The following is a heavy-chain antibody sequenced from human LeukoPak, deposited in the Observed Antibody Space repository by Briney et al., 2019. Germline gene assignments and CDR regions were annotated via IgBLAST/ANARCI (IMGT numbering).Heavy chain of an antibody. CDR2: INPNSGGT. Sequence: GASVKVSCKASGYTFTGYYMHWVRQAPGQGLEWMGWINPNSGGTNYAQKFQGRVTMTRDTSISTAYMELSRLRSDDTAVYYCARDGDSCGYYALFKDAFDIGGQGTMVTVSS. D-gene: IGHD3-22*01. J-gene: IGHJ3*02. V-gene: IGHV1-2*02. CDR3: ARDGDSCGYYALFKDAFDI. CDR1: GYTFTGYY.